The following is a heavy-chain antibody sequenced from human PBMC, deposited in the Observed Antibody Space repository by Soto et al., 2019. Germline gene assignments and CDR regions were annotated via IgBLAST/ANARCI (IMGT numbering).Heavy chain of an antibody. CDR2: ISSSSTI. CDR3: ALDCGGDCYSEFDP. CDR1: GFTFSSYS. J-gene: IGHJ5*02. D-gene: IGHD2-21*01. Sequence: QPGGSLGLSCAASGFTFSSYSMNWVRQAPGKGLEWVSYISSSSTIYYADSVKGRFTISRDNAKNSLYLQMNSLRAEDTAVYYCALDCGGDCYSEFDPWGQGTLVTVSS. V-gene: IGHV3-48*01.